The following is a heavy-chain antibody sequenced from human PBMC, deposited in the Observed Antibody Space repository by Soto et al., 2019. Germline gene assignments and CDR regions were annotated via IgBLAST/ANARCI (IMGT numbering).Heavy chain of an antibody. CDR3: ARDRLMATAGTARHYFGLDV. CDR2: IYYSGNT. J-gene: IGHJ6*02. Sequence: QVQLQESGPGLVKPSQTLSLTCTVSGGSIRSGGYYWSWVRQNPRKGLEWIGNIYYSGNTYDNPSLKSRLTILVDTSKNQFSLNMSSVHAADTAGYYCARDRLMATAGTARHYFGLDVWGQGTTVTVSS. CDR1: GGSIRSGGYY. D-gene: IGHD5-18*01. V-gene: IGHV4-31*03.